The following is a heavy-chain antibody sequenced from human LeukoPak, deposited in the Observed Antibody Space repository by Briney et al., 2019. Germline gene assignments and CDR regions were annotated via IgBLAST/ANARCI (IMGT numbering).Heavy chain of an antibody. V-gene: IGHV3-30-3*01. J-gene: IGHJ4*02. CDR1: GFTFSSYA. CDR2: ISYDGSNK. CDR3: ARGPLQLGYCSSTSCYLPIDY. D-gene: IGHD2-2*01. Sequence: GGSLRLSCAASGFTFSSYAMHWVRQAPGKGLEWVAVISYDGSNKYYADSVKGRFTISRDNSKNTLYLQMNGLRAEDTAVYYCARGPLQLGYCSSTSCYLPIDYWGQGALVTVSS.